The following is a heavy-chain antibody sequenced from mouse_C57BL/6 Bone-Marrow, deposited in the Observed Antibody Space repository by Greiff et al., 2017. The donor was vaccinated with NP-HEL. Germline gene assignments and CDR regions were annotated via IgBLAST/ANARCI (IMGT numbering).Heavy chain of an antibody. J-gene: IGHJ2*01. Sequence: EVQRVESGGDLVKPGGSLKLSCAASGFTFSSYGMSWVRPTPDKRLEWVATISSGGSYTYYPDSVKGRFTISRDNAKNTLYLQMSSLKSEDTAMYYCARHYYSNYFDYWGQGTTLTVSS. CDR3: ARHYYSNYFDY. V-gene: IGHV5-6*01. D-gene: IGHD2-5*01. CDR1: GFTFSSYG. CDR2: ISSGGSYT.